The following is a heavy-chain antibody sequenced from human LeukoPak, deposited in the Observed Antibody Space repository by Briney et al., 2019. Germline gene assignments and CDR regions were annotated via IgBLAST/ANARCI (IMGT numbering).Heavy chain of an antibody. CDR1: GGSISSYY. CDR3: ARSLYYYGSDSFDI. V-gene: IGHV4-59*01. D-gene: IGHD3-10*01. CDR2: IHYSGST. J-gene: IGHJ3*02. Sequence: PSETLSLTCTVSGGSISSYYWNWIRQPPGKGLEWIGYIHYSGSTNYNPSLKSRVTISVDTSKNQFSLKLSSVTAADTAVYYCARSLYYYGSDSFDIWGQGTMVSVSS.